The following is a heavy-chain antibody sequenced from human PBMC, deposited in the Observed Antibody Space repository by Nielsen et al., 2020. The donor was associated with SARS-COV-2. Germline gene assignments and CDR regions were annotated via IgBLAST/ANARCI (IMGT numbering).Heavy chain of an antibody. D-gene: IGHD5-24*01. V-gene: IGHV3-23*01. CDR2: VSGSGGTT. Sequence: GGSLRLSCAASGFSFSAYAMTWVRQAPGKGLEWVSTVSGSGGTTYSADSVKGRFTISRDNHKNSLYLQMNSLRAEDTAVYYCAREGRKLPLDYWGQGTLVTVSS. CDR1: GFSFSAYA. CDR3: AREGRKLPLDY. J-gene: IGHJ4*02.